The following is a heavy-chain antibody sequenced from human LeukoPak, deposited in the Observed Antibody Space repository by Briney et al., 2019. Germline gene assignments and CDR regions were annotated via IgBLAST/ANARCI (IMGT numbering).Heavy chain of an antibody. Sequence: SETLSLTCTVSAGSISSNYWSWIRQPPGKGLEWIGYIHYSGSTNYNPSLQSRVTTSVDTSKNQFSLKLRSVTAADTAVYHCARAPAGPPYYYMDVWGKGTTVSVSS. J-gene: IGHJ6*03. V-gene: IGHV4-59*01. CDR3: ARAPAGPPYYYMDV. CDR2: IHYSGST. CDR1: AGSISSNY.